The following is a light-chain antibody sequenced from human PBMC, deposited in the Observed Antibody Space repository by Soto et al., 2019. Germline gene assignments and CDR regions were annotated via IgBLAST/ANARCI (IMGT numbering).Light chain of an antibody. CDR3: QEYGSSPRT. J-gene: IGKJ1*01. V-gene: IGKV3-20*01. CDR1: QSVSSSY. Sequence: EIVLTQSPGTLSLSPGERATLSCRASQSVSSSYLAWYQQKPGQAPRPLIYGASSRATGIPDRFSGSGSGTDFTFTIRRLEPEDFAVYYCQEYGSSPRTFGQRTKVEIK. CDR2: GAS.